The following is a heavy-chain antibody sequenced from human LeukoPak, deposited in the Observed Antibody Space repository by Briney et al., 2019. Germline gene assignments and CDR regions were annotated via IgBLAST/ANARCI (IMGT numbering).Heavy chain of an antibody. CDR3: ARAGGYYDSSASPWGYFDY. V-gene: IGHV7-4-1*02. CDR2: INTNTGNP. J-gene: IGHJ4*02. CDR1: GHTFTSYA. D-gene: IGHD3-22*01. Sequence: GASVKVSCKASGHTFTSYAMNWVRQAPGQGLEWMGWINTNTGNPTYAQGFTGRFVFSLDTSVSTAYLQISSLKAEDTAVYYCARAGGYYDSSASPWGYFDYWGQGTLVTVSS.